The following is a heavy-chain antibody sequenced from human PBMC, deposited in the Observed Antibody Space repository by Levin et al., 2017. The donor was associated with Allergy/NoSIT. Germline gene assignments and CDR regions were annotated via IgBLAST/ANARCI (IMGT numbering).Heavy chain of an antibody. J-gene: IGHJ4*02. V-gene: IGHV3-9*01. CDR2: IYWNSNSI. CDR3: AKAGYSYGYGRFDY. D-gene: IGHD5-18*01. CDR1: GFTFDDYA. Sequence: LSLTCAASGFTFDDYAMHWVRQAPGKGLEWVSGIYWNSNSIDYADSVKGRFTISRDNAKNSLYLQMNSLRAEDTALYYCAKAGYSYGYGRFDYWGQGSLVTVSS.